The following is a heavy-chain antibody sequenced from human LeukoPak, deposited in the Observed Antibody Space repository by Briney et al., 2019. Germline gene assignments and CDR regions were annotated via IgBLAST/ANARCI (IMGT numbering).Heavy chain of an antibody. CDR2: IRSKANSYAT. Sequence: PGGSLRLSCAASGFTFSGSAMHWVRQASGKGLEWVGRIRSKANSYATAYAASVKGRFTISRDDSKNTAYLQMNSLKTEDTAVYYCARDIGEWFGERWAFDDYWGQGTLVTVSS. CDR1: GFTFSGSA. CDR3: ARDIGEWFGERWAFDDY. J-gene: IGHJ4*02. V-gene: IGHV3-73*01. D-gene: IGHD3-10*01.